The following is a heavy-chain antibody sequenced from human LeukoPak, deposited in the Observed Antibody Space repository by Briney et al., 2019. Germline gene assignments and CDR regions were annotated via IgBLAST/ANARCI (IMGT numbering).Heavy chain of an antibody. J-gene: IGHJ5*02. CDR2: IYHSGST. CDR3: ARDKGVAAAGPEIRFDP. D-gene: IGHD6-13*01. CDR1: GGSISSSSYY. Sequence: SETLSLTCTVSGGSISSSSYYWGWIRQPPGKGLEWIGEIYHSGSTNYNPSLKSRVTISVDKSKNQFSLKLSSVTAADTAVYYCARDKGVAAAGPEIRFDPWGQGTLVTVSS. V-gene: IGHV4-39*07.